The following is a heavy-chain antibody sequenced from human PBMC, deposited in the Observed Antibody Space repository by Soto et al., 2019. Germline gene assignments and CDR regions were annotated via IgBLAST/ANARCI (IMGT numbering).Heavy chain of an antibody. D-gene: IGHD4-4*01. J-gene: IGHJ6*03. CDR3: AKSTTVNYYYMDV. CDR2: ISYDGSNK. CDR1: GFTFSSYG. Sequence: GGSLRLSCAASGFTFSSYGMHWVRQAPGKGLEWVAVISYDGSNKYYADSVKGRFTISRDNSKNTLYLQMNSLRAEDTAVYYCAKSTTVNYYYMDVRGKGTTVTVSS. V-gene: IGHV3-30*18.